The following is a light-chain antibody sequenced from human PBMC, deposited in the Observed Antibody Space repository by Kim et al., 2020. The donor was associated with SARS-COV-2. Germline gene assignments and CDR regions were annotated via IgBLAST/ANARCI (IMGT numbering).Light chain of an antibody. Sequence: EIVMTQSPATLSVSPGERATFSCRASQSIISSLAWYQQKPGQAHRLLIYGASIRATGIPPRFRGSGSGREFTLTISSLRSEDFAVDYCQQYNKWPPTYTFGQGTKLEI. CDR3: QQYNKWPPTYT. CDR1: QSIISS. J-gene: IGKJ2*01. V-gene: IGKV3-15*01. CDR2: GAS.